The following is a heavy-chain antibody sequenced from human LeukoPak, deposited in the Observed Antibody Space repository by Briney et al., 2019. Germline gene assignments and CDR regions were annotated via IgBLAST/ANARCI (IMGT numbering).Heavy chain of an antibody. CDR1: GYTFTDYC. D-gene: IGHD6-13*01. CDR2: INPNSGDT. J-gene: IGHJ4*02. Sequence: ASVKVSCKASGYTFTDYCIHWVRRAPGQGLEWMGWINPNSGDTNYAQKFQGRVTMTRDTSISTAYMELSRLRSDDTAVYYCARDRGQQLVSGYWGQGTLVTVSS. CDR3: ARDRGQQLVSGY. V-gene: IGHV1-2*02.